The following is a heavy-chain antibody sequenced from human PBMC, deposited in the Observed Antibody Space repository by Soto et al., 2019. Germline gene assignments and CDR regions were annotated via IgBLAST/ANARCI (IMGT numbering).Heavy chain of an antibody. CDR2: ISSSGSTT. V-gene: IGHV3-48*03. D-gene: IGHD3-22*01. CDR1: GFTFSDYE. Sequence: PGESLKISCAASGFTFSDYEMNWVRQAPGKGLEWVSYISSSGSTTYYADSVKGRFTISRDNAKNSLYLQMNSLRAEDTAVYYCTRTMIPRYWGQGTLVTVSS. CDR3: TRTMIPRY. J-gene: IGHJ4*02.